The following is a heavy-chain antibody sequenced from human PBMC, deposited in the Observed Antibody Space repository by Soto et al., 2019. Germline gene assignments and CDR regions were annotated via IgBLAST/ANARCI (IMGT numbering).Heavy chain of an antibody. CDR2: INPNSGGT. D-gene: IGHD5-12*01. CDR1: GYTFTGYY. Sequence: EASVKVSCKASGYTFTGYYMHWVRQAPGQGLEWMGWINPNSGGTNYAQKFQGWVTMTRDTSISTAYMELSRLRSDDTAVYYCARGFHGYSGYELGYWGQGTLVTVSS. V-gene: IGHV1-2*04. CDR3: ARGFHGYSGYELGY. J-gene: IGHJ4*02.